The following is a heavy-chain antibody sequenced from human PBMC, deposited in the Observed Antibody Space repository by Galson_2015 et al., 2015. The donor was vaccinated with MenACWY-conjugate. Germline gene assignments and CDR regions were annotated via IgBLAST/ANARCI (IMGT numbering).Heavy chain of an antibody. J-gene: IGHJ5*02. V-gene: IGHV4-4*02. CDR1: GGSISSSNW. CDR2: IYYSGST. CDR3: ARLWDFGVAGWWFDP. Sequence: ETLSLTCAVSGGSISSSNWRSWVRQPPGKGLEWIGYIYYSGSTNYNPSLKSRVTISVDTSKNQFSLKLSSVTAADTAVYYCARLWDFGVAGWWFDPWGQGTLVTVSS. D-gene: IGHD3-16*01.